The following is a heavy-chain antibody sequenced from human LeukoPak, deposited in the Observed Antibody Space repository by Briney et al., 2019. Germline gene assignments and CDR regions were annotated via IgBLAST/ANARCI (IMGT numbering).Heavy chain of an antibody. D-gene: IGHD5-24*01. V-gene: IGHV4-31*11. CDR1: GASISSGTYY. CDR2: IYHSGSP. Sequence: SETLSLTCAVSGASISSGTYYWSWIRQHPGKGLEWIGYIYHSGSPFYNPSLKSRVTISADTSENQFSLNLRSVTAADTAIYYCARDVEMGTIGHYFDSWGQGTLVTVSS. J-gene: IGHJ4*02. CDR3: ARDVEMGTIGHYFDS.